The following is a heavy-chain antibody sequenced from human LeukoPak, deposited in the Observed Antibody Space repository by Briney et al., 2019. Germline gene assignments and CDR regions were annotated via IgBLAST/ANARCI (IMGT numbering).Heavy chain of an antibody. CDR2: IKQDGSEK. J-gene: IGHJ5*02. D-gene: IGHD2-21*01. CDR3: ARGGGEFDP. CDR1: GFDFSNYW. Sequence: GGSLRLSCAASGFDFSNYWMYWVRQAPGKGLEWVANIKQDGSEKYYVDSVRGRFTISRDNAKNSLYLQMNSLRAEDTAVYYCARGGGEFDPWGQGTLVTVSS. V-gene: IGHV3-7*03.